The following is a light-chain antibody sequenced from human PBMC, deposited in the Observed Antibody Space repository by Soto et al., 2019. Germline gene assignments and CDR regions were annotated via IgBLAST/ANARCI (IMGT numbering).Light chain of an antibody. CDR2: SDT. CDR1: NIGSKG. CDR3: QVWDSGSAHVV. Sequence: SSVLTQPPSVSVAPGKTASISCGGTNIGSKGVHWYQQKPGQAPVLVIYSDTDLPPVIPERFSGSNSANLATLTISRVEAGDEADYYCQVWDSGSAHVVFGGGTKLTVL. V-gene: IGLV3-21*04. J-gene: IGLJ2*01.